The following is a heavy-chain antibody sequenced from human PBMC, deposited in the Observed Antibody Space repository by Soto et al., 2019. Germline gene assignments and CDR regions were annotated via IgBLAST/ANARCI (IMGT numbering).Heavy chain of an antibody. D-gene: IGHD2-15*01. J-gene: IGHJ4*02. CDR2: ISGSGGST. Sequence: GGSLRLSCAASGFTFSSYAMSWVRQAPGKGLEWVSAISGSGGSTYYADSVKGRFTISRDNSKNTLYLQMNSLRAEDTAVYYCAKVGYCSGGSCSAIDYWGQGTLVTVSS. CDR1: GFTFSSYA. V-gene: IGHV3-23*01. CDR3: AKVGYCSGGSCSAIDY.